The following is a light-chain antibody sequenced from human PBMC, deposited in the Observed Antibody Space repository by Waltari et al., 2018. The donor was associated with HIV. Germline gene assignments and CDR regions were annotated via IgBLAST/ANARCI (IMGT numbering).Light chain of an antibody. CDR3: SSYTSTSTVYV. J-gene: IGLJ1*01. V-gene: IGLV2-14*03. Sequence: QSALTQPASVSGSPGQSITISCTGTRRDVGGYNYVYWYQKHPGKAPKLLIYAVSNRPSGVSNRFAGSKSDNTASLTSSGLQAEDEAGYYCSSYTSTSTVYVFGTGTEVTVL. CDR1: RRDVGGYNY. CDR2: AVS.